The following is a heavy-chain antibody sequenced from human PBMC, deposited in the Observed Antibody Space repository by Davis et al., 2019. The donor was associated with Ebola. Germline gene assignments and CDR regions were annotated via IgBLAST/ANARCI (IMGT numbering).Heavy chain of an antibody. CDR1: TYTFTRDY. J-gene: IGHJ4*02. CDR2: INPSGGST. Sequence: SVPVSRQASTYTFTRDYMHWVRQPPAQGLEWMGLINPSGGSTAYAQKFQGRVTMTRDTSTSTVYMELSSVRCEDTAVYYCARYSGTHSDYWGQGTLVTVSS. CDR3: ARYSGTHSDY. V-gene: IGHV1-46*01. D-gene: IGHD1-26*01.